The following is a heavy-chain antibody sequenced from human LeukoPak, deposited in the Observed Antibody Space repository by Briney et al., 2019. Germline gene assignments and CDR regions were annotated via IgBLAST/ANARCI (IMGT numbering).Heavy chain of an antibody. V-gene: IGHV3-73*01. D-gene: IGHD3-22*01. Sequence: PGGSLRLSCAASGFTFSGSAMHWVRQASGKGLEWVGRIRTKSNNYATTYGASVKGRFTISRDDSKNTAYLQMNSLKTEDTAVYYCANYDNSGNHYVNYWGQGTLVTASS. CDR1: GFTFSGSA. CDR3: ANYDNSGNHYVNY. J-gene: IGHJ4*02. CDR2: IRTKSNNYAT.